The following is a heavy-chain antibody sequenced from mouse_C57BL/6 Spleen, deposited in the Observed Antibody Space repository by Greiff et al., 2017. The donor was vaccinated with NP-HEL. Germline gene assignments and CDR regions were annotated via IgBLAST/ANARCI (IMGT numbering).Heavy chain of an antibody. CDR1: GYTFTSYW. CDR3: ARKGWEGAFDY. J-gene: IGHJ2*01. Sequence: QVQLQQPGAELVMPGASVKLSCKASGYTFTSYWMHWVKQRPGQGLEWIGEIDPSDSYTNYNQKFKGKSTLTVDKSSSTAYMQLSSLTSEDSAVYYCARKGWEGAFDYWGQGTTLTVSS. V-gene: IGHV1-69*01. D-gene: IGHD3-3*01. CDR2: IDPSDSYT.